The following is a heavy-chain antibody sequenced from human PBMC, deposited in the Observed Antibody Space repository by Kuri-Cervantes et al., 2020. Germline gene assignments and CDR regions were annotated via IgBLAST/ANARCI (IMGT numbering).Heavy chain of an antibody. J-gene: IGHJ6*03. V-gene: IGHV3-33*06. Sequence: GESLKISCAASGFTFSSYGMHWVRQAPGKGLEWLAVVWYLGNNKYYADSVKGRFTISRDNSKNTLYLQVDSLRAEDTAVYYCAKDKGPYYYYYYYMDVWGKGTTVTVSS. CDR3: AKDKGPYYYYYYYMDV. CDR1: GFTFSSYG. CDR2: VWYLGNNK.